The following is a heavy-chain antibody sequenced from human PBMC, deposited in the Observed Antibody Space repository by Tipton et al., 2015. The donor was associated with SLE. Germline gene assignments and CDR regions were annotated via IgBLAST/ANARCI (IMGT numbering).Heavy chain of an antibody. CDR1: GFTFSSYW. CDR2: INGDGSST. V-gene: IGHV3-74*01. Sequence: SLRLPCAASGFTFSSYWMHWVRQVPGKGLVWVSRINGDGSSTSYADSVKGRFTISRDNAKNTLYLQMNSLRAEDTAVYYCARVSSDWFDPWGQGTLVTVSS. J-gene: IGHJ5*02. CDR3: ARVSSDWFDP. D-gene: IGHD6-25*01.